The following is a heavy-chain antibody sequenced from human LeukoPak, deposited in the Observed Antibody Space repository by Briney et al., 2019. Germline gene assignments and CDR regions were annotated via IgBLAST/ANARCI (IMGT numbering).Heavy chain of an antibody. Sequence: GGSLRLSCAASGFTFSSYGMHWVRQAPGKGLEWVAVISYDGSNKYYADSVKGRFTISRDNSKNTLYLQMNSLRAEDTAVYYCAKDSRGHGYNVFDYWGQGTLVTVSS. CDR2: ISYDGSNK. CDR3: AKDSRGHGYNVFDY. J-gene: IGHJ4*02. V-gene: IGHV3-30*18. CDR1: GFTFSSYG. D-gene: IGHD5-24*01.